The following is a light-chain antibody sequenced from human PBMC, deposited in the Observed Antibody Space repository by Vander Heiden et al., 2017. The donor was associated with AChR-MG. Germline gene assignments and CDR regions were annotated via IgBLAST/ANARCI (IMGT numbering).Light chain of an antibody. J-gene: IGLJ2*01. V-gene: IGLV2-14*03. Sequence: QSAPTQSASLSGSPGPSLTISCTASTINIDDYRYVSWYQQYPGKAPKLIIYDVNKRHSGGADRVSGSKSGNTASVTISGIQAEDEDNYYCTSYTSGKSTSVVFGRGTKLTV. CDR3: TSYTSGKSTSVV. CDR1: TINIDDYRY. CDR2: DVN.